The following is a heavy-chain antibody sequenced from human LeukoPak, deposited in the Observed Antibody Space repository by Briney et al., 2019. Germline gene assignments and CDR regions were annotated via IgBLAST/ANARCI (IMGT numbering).Heavy chain of an antibody. CDR3: ARGRWELTDAFDI. D-gene: IGHD1-26*01. CDR1: GFTFSNYW. J-gene: IGHJ3*02. Sequence: GGSLRLSCAVSGFTFSNYWMSWVRQAPGKGLVWVSRINSDGSSTSYADSVKGRFTISRDNAKNTLYLQMNSLRAEDTAVYYCARGRWELTDAFDIWGQGTMVTVSS. CDR2: INSDGSST. V-gene: IGHV3-74*01.